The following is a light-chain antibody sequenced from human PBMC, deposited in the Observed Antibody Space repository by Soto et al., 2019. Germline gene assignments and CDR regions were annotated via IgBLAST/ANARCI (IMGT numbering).Light chain of an antibody. CDR3: QQYRSSGT. J-gene: IGKJ1*01. CDR1: QSVGNNY. CDR2: GAS. Sequence: EIVLPESRATLYESPGERATLSCRASQSVGNNYLAWYQQKPRQAPGLLIYGASNRATGIPDRFSGSGSGTDFTLTISILEPEDFAVYYCQQYRSSGTFGQGTKVDIK. V-gene: IGKV3-20*01.